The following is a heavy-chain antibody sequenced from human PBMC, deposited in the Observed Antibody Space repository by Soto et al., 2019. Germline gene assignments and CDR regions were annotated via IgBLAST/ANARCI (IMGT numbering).Heavy chain of an antibody. CDR2: ISSTTTTI. CDR1: AVTFSTYS. J-gene: IGHJ3*02. D-gene: IGHD3-3*01. V-gene: IGHV3-48*02. Sequence: GETLSLSCAASAVTFSTYSMNWVRDAPGKGLEWIAYISSTTTTIYYADSVKGRFTISRDNAKNSLYLQMNSLRDEDTAMYYCARDRYEFWSGYISTDAFDMWGEGTMVTVSS. CDR3: ARDRYEFWSGYISTDAFDM.